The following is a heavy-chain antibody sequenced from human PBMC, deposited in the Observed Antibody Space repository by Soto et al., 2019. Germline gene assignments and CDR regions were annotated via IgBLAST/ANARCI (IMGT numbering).Heavy chain of an antibody. CDR3: ASSPRGYCSSTSCRELGNYYGMDV. Sequence: PGESLKISCKTSGYTFTSYYISWVRQMPGKGLEWMGRIDPSDSYASYSPSFQGHVTISVDKSISTAYLQWSSLKASDTAMYYCASSPRGYCSSTSCRELGNYYGMDVWGQGTTVTVSS. J-gene: IGHJ6*02. V-gene: IGHV5-10-1*01. CDR1: GYTFTSYY. CDR2: IDPSDSYA. D-gene: IGHD2-2*01.